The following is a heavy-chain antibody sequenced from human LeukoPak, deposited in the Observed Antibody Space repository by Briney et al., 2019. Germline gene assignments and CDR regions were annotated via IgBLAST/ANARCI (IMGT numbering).Heavy chain of an antibody. CDR2: IYHSGST. V-gene: IGHV4-30-2*01. CDR3: ARAASTTTLDY. J-gene: IGHJ4*02. Sequence: TSQTLSLTCAVSGGSISSGGYSWSWIRQPPGKGLEWIGYIYHSGSTYYNPSLKSRVTISVDRSKNQFSLKPSSVTAADTAVYYCARAASTTTLDYWGQGTLVTVSS. D-gene: IGHD1-1*01. CDR1: GGSISSGGYS.